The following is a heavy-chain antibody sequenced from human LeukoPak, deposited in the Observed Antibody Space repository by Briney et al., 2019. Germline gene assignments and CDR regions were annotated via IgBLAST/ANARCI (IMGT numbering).Heavy chain of an antibody. Sequence: GASVKVSCKASGYTFTGYYMHWVRQAPGQGLEWMGWINPNSGGTNYAQKFQGRVTMTRDTSISTAYMELSRLRSDDTAVYYCARVDGYYDSSGYYYFLDYWGQGILVTVSS. CDR2: INPNSGGT. CDR1: GYTFTGYY. CDR3: ARVDGYYDSSGYYYFLDY. J-gene: IGHJ4*02. V-gene: IGHV1-2*02. D-gene: IGHD3-22*01.